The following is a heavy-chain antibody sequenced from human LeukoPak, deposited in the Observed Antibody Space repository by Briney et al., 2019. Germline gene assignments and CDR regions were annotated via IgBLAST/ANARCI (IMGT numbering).Heavy chain of an antibody. D-gene: IGHD2-2*01. CDR1: GFTFSSYG. CDR2: ISYDGSNK. J-gene: IGHJ6*02. Sequence: GRSLRLSCAASGFTFSSYGMHWVRQAPGKGLEWVAVISYDGSNKYYADSVKGRFTISRDNSKNTLYLQMNSLKTEDTAVYYRTTVLGYDYYGMDVWGQGTTVTVSS. CDR3: TTVLGYDYYGMDV. V-gene: IGHV3-30*03.